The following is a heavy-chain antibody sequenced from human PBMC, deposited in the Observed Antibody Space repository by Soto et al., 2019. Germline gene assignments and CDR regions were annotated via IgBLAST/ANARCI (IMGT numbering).Heavy chain of an antibody. CDR3: YCGGDCYLNYYYYYYMDV. Sequence: GESLKISCAASGFTFSNAWMSWVRQAPGKGLEWVGRIKSKTDGGTTDYAAPVKGRFTISRDDSKNTLYLQMNSLKTEDTAVYYCYCGGDCYLNYYYYYYMDVWGKGTTVTVSS. J-gene: IGHJ6*03. CDR2: IKSKTDGGTT. D-gene: IGHD2-21*01. CDR1: GFTFSNAW. V-gene: IGHV3-15*01.